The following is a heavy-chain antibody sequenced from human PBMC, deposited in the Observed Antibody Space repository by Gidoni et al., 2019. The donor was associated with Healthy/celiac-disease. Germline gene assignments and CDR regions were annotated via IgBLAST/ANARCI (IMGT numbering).Heavy chain of an antibody. CDR3: ARGGIHYDFWSGFWDP. J-gene: IGHJ5*02. V-gene: IGHV3-74*01. Sequence: EVQLVESGGGLVQPGGSLRLSCAASGFTFSSYWMHWVRHAPGKGLVWVSRINSDGSSTSYADSVKGRFTISRDNAKNTLYLQMNSLRAEYTAVYYCARGGIHYDFWSGFWDPWGQGTLVTVSS. CDR1: GFTFSSYW. D-gene: IGHD3-3*01. CDR2: INSDGSST.